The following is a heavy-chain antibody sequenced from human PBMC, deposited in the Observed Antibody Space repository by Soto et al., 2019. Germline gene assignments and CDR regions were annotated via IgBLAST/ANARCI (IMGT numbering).Heavy chain of an antibody. Sequence: GGSLRLSCAASGFTFSSYAMHWVRQAPGKGLEWVAVISYDGSNKYYADSVKGRFTISRDNSKNTLYLQMSSLRAEDTAVYYCARDPYSEGPLYSSGWYKSGLFDYWGQGTLVTVSS. CDR3: ARDPYSEGPLYSSGWYKSGLFDY. V-gene: IGHV3-30-3*01. D-gene: IGHD6-19*01. CDR2: ISYDGSNK. CDR1: GFTFSSYA. J-gene: IGHJ4*02.